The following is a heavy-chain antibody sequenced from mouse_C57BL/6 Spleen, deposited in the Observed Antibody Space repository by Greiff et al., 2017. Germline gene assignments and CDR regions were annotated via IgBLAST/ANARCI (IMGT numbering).Heavy chain of an antibody. Sequence: QVQLQQSGPELVKPGASVKISCKASGYAFSSSWMNWVKQRPGKGLEWIGRIYPGDGDTNYNGKFEGKATLTADTASSTAYMQRSSLTSEDAAVYFCAREEVDYWGQGTTLTGSS. J-gene: IGHJ2*01. CDR2: IYPGDGDT. CDR3: AREEVDY. V-gene: IGHV1-82*01. CDR1: GYAFSSSW.